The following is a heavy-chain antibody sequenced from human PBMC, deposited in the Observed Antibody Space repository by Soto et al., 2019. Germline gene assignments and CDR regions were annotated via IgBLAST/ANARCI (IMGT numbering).Heavy chain of an antibody. V-gene: IGHV3-23*01. CDR2: ISVSGNNA. Sequence: GSLRLSCAASGFAFSTFAMTWVLQAPWKGLEWVAAISVSGNNAYYADSVKGRFTISRDNSQNSVFLQMSSLRADDTAVYYCARDQLRPGILYSLGVLLPEYGLWGQGTLVTVSS. D-gene: IGHD3-22*01. CDR3: ARDQLRPGILYSLGVLLPEYGL. J-gene: IGHJ4*02. CDR1: GFAFSTFA.